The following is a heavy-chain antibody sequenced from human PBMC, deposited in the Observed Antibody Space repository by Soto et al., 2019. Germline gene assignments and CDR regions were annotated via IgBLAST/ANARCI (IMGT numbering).Heavy chain of an antibody. J-gene: IGHJ4*02. Sequence: QVQLQQWGAGLLKPSETLSLTCAVYGGSFSGYYWSWIRQPPGKGLEWIGEINHSGSTTYNPSLKSRVTISVETSKSQFYLKVSSVAGADTAVYYCARGGGNPRYWGQGTLVTVSS. V-gene: IGHV4-34*01. CDR3: ARGGGNPRY. D-gene: IGHD3-10*01. CDR1: GGSFSGYY. CDR2: INHSGST.